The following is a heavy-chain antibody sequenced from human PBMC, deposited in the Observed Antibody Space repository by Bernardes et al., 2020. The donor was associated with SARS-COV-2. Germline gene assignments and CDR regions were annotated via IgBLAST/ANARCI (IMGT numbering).Heavy chain of an antibody. J-gene: IGHJ4*02. CDR1: GYTFTSYY. V-gene: IGHV1-46*01. CDR3: ARDFIGYGYNPGY. D-gene: IGHD5-12*01. CDR2: INPSGGST. Sequence: ASVKVSCKASGYTFTSYYMYWVRQAPGQGLEWMGIINPSGGSTSYAQKFQGRVTMTRDTSTSTVYMELSSLRSGHTNVYYCARDFIGYGYNPGYWGRGTLVTVSS.